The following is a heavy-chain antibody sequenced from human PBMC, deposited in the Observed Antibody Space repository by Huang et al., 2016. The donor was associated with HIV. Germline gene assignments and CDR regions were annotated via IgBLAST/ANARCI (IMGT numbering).Heavy chain of an antibody. D-gene: IGHD3-22*01. V-gene: IGHV1-18*01. J-gene: IGHJ3*02. CDR2: IRAASGDT. Sequence: QIQLMQSGPVLKQPGASVKVSCKASGYTFTSYGITWVRQAPGQGPEWRGWIRAASGDTEYAQKFQGRVTLTTETSTNIAYMELRSLRSDDTAKYYCARDPKYHRIGYYRQRRGIDIWGQGTMVIVSS. CDR1: GYTFTSYG. CDR3: ARDPKYHRIGYYRQRRGIDI.